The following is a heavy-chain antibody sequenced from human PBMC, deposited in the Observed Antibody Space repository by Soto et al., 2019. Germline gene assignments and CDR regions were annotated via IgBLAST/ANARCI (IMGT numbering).Heavy chain of an antibody. CDR1: GYTFTGYY. CDR3: ARDRYCSSTSCSIPSYYFDY. CDR2: INPNSGGT. J-gene: IGHJ4*02. Sequence: QVQLVQSGAEVKKPGASVKVSCKASGYTFTGYYMHWVRQAPGQGLEWMGWINPNSGGTNYAQKFQGWVTMTRDTSISTAYMELSRLRSEDTAVYYCARDRYCSSTSCSIPSYYFDYWGQGTLVTVSS. D-gene: IGHD2-2*01. V-gene: IGHV1-2*04.